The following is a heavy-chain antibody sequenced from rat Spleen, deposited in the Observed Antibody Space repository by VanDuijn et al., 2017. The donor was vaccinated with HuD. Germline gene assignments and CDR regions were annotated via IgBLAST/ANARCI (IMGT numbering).Heavy chain of an antibody. D-gene: IGHD1-2*01. Sequence: QVQLKESGPGLVQPSQTLSLTCTVSGLSLTSNSVSWIRQPPGKGLVWMGVIWSNGGTYYNSALKSRLSISRDTSKSQVFLKMNSLQTEDTAMYFCARYSTLTGVMDAWGQGASVTVSS. V-gene: IGHV2-47*01. CDR2: IWSNGGT. CDR1: GLSLTSNS. CDR3: ARYSTLTGVMDA. J-gene: IGHJ4*01.